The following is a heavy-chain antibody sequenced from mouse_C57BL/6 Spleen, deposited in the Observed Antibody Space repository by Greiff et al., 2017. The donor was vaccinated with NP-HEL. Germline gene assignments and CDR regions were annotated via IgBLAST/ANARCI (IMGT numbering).Heavy chain of an antibody. Sequence: VQLKQSGPELVKPGASVKISCKASGYSFTGYYMHWVKQSHGNILDWIGYIYPYNGVSSYNQKFKGKATLTVDKSSSTAYMELKSLTSEDSAVYYCAKTTVVATDYAMDYWGQGTSVTVSS. J-gene: IGHJ4*01. CDR3: AKTTVVATDYAMDY. CDR1: GYSFTGYY. D-gene: IGHD1-1*01. V-gene: IGHV1-31*01. CDR2: IYPYNGVS.